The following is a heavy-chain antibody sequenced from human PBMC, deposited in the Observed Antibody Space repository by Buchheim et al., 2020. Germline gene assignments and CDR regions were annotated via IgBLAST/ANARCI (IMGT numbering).Heavy chain of an antibody. V-gene: IGHV3-7*01. CDR2: INQYGSAQ. J-gene: IGHJ4*02. D-gene: IGHD3/OR15-3a*01. Sequence: DVHLVESGGALVQPGGSLRLSCASSGFSFRTNWMSWVRQAPGKGPEWVANINQYGSAQYYVDSVKGRFTISRDNSKNSLYLQMNSLRAEDTDVYYCTDLGTYWGQGTL. CDR1: GFSFRTNW. CDR3: TDLGTY.